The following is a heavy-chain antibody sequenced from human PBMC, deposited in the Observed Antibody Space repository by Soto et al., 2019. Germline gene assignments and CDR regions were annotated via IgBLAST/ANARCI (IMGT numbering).Heavy chain of an antibody. CDR3: ARGEGYFDWSAPRY. CDR1: GFTFSSYS. V-gene: IGHV3-21*01. CDR2: ISSSSTYI. J-gene: IGHJ4*02. Sequence: GGSLRLSCAASGFTFSSYSMHWVRQAPGKGLEWVSSISSSSTYIKYADSVKGRFTISRDNAKNSLYLQMNSLRAEDTAVYYCARGEGYFDWSAPRYWGQGTLVTVS. D-gene: IGHD3-9*01.